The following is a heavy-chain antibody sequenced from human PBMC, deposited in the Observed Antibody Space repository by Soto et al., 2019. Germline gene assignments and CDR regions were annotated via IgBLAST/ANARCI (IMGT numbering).Heavy chain of an antibody. CDR1: GFTFSSYA. CDR2: ISGSGGST. D-gene: IGHD4-17*01. CDR3: AKDYGDYLYYFDY. J-gene: IGHJ4*02. V-gene: IGHV3-23*01. Sequence: HPGGSLRLSCAASGFTFSSYAMSWVRQAPGKGLEWVSAISGSGGSTYYADSVKGRFTISRDNSKNTLYLQMNSLRAEDTAVYYCAKDYGDYLYYFDYWGQGTLVTVSS.